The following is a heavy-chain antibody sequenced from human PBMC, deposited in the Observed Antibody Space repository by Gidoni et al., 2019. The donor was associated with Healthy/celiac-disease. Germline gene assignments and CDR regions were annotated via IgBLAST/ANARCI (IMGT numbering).Heavy chain of an antibody. D-gene: IGHD3-22*01. CDR2: MNPNSGNT. CDR3: VGGVFDSSGYYPVVNWFDP. Sequence: QVQLVQSGAEVKKPGASVKVSCKASGYTFTSYDINWVRQATGQGLEWMGWMNPNSGNTGYAQKFQGRVTMTRNTSISTAYMELSSLRSEDTAVYYCVGGVFDSSGYYPVVNWFDPWGQGTLVTVSS. V-gene: IGHV1-8*01. CDR1: GYTFTSYD. J-gene: IGHJ5*02.